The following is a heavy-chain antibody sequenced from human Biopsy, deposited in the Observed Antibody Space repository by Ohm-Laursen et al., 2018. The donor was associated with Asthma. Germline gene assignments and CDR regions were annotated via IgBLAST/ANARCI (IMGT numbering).Heavy chain of an antibody. V-gene: IGHV3-30*01. CDR1: GFPFSNFA. D-gene: IGHD1-1*01. CDR3: VRDGTDDAFDI. CDR2: ISKDASTQ. Sequence: SLRLSCAASGFPFSNFAIHWVRQAPGKGLEWVGVISKDASTQDYADSVKGRFTMARDNSKNTLDLQMNSLREEDTAVYYCVRDGTDDAFDIWGQGTMVIVSS. J-gene: IGHJ3*02.